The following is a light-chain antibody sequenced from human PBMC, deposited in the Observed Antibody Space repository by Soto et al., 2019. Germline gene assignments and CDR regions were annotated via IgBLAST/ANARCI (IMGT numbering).Light chain of an antibody. CDR3: SSYAGSNIVV. CDR1: SSDVGGYNF. Sequence: QSALTQPPSASGSPGQSVTISCTGTSSDVGGYNFVSWYQQHPGKAPKLMIYEVSERPSGVPDRFSGSKSGNTASLTVSGLQAGDGADYYCSSYAGSNIVVFGGGTQLAVL. V-gene: IGLV2-8*01. CDR2: EVS. J-gene: IGLJ2*01.